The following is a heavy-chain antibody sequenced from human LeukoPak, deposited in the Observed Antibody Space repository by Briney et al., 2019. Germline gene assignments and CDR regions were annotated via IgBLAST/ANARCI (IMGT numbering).Heavy chain of an antibody. CDR3: ARWDDSSGYYYAPLFDY. Sequence: ASVKVSCKASGYTFTSYYMHWVRQAPGQGLEWMGIINPSGGSTSYAQKFQGRVTMTRDTSTSTVYMKLSSLRSEDTAVYYCARWDDSSGYYYAPLFDYWGQGTLVTVSS. CDR1: GYTFTSYY. J-gene: IGHJ4*02. D-gene: IGHD3-22*01. V-gene: IGHV1-46*01. CDR2: INPSGGST.